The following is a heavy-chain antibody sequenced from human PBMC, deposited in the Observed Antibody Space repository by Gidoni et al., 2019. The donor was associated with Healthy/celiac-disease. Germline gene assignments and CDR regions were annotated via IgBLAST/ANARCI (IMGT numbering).Heavy chain of an antibody. CDR3: TRQTHYYDSSGYVPHDY. V-gene: IGHV3-73*02. CDR2: IRSKANSYAT. Sequence: EVQLVESGGGLVQPGGSLKLSCAASGFTFSGSAMHWVRQASGKGLEWVGRIRSKANSYATAYAASVKGRFTISRDDSKNTAYLQMNSLKTEDTAVYYCTRQTHYYDSSGYVPHDYWGQGTLVTVSS. J-gene: IGHJ4*02. D-gene: IGHD3-22*01. CDR1: GFTFSGSA.